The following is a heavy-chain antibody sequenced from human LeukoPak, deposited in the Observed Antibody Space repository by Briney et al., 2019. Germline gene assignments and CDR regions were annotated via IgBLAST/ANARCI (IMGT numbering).Heavy chain of an antibody. CDR1: GFTFSSYG. J-gene: IGHJ4*02. D-gene: IGHD6-13*01. CDR3: ARPSHAIAAAGLDY. V-gene: IGHV3-33*01. Sequence: PGGSLRLSCSASGFTFSSYGMHWVRQAPGKGLEWVAVIWYDGSNKYYADSVKGRFTISRDNSKNTLYLQMNSLRAEDTAVYYCARPSHAIAAAGLDYWGQGTLVTVSS. CDR2: IWYDGSNK.